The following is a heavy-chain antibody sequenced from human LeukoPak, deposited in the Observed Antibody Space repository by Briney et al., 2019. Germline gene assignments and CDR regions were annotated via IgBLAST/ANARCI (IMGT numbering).Heavy chain of an antibody. CDR1: GGSFSGYY. CDR3: ARGPRAYGSGSYYN. Sequence: SETLSLTCAVYGGSFSGYYWSWIRQPPGKGLEWIGEINHSGSTNYNPFLKSRVTISVDTPKNQFSLKPSSVTAADTAVYYCARGPRAYGSGSYYNWGQGTLVTVSS. D-gene: IGHD3-10*01. J-gene: IGHJ4*02. CDR2: INHSGST. V-gene: IGHV4-34*01.